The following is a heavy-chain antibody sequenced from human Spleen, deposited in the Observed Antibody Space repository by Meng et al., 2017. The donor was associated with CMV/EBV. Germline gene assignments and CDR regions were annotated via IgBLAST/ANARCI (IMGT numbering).Heavy chain of an antibody. D-gene: IGHD6-13*01. CDR3: AREKVGSSWGWFDP. J-gene: IGHJ5*02. CDR2: IYSGGST. V-gene: IGHV3-66*01. Sequence: QVVGLGGGLVRLGGSLRLSCAASGFTFSNAWMSWVRQAPGKGLEWVSVIYSGGSTYYADSVKGRFTISRDNSKNTLYLQMNSLRAEDTAVYYCAREKVGSSWGWFDPWGQGTLVTVSS. CDR1: GFTFSNAW.